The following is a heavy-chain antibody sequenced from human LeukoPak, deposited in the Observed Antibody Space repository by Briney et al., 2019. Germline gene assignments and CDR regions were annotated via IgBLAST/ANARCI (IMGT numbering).Heavy chain of an antibody. Sequence: ASVKVSCKASGYTFTGYYMHWVRQAPGQGLKWMGWINPNSGGTNYAQKFQGRVTMTRDTSISTAYMELSRLRSDDTAVYYCARDRGYTIFGVASNYFDYWGQGTLVTVSS. V-gene: IGHV1-2*02. CDR2: INPNSGGT. J-gene: IGHJ4*02. CDR1: GYTFTGYY. CDR3: ARDRGYTIFGVASNYFDY. D-gene: IGHD3-3*01.